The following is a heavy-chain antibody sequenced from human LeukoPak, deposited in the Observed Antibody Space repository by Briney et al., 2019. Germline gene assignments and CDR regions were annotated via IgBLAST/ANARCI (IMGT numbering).Heavy chain of an antibody. CDR1: GFTFSSYW. Sequence: PGGSLRLSCAASGFTFSSYWMSWVRQAPGKGLEWVANIKQDGSEKYYVDSVKGRFTISRDNAKNSLYLQMNSLRAEDTAVYYCAREGYSCGYLSVSKNFDYWGQGTLVTVSS. CDR3: AREGYSCGYLSVSKNFDY. V-gene: IGHV3-7*01. D-gene: IGHD5-18*01. J-gene: IGHJ4*02. CDR2: IKQDGSEK.